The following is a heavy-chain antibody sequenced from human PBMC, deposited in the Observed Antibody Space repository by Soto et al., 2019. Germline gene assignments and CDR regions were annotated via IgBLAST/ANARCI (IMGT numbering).Heavy chain of an antibody. J-gene: IGHJ4*02. CDR1: GGTFSSYT. V-gene: IGHV1-69*08. CDR2: IIPILGIA. D-gene: IGHD3-22*01. CDR3: ARDRDYYYSSGFVDY. Sequence: QVQLVQSGAEVKKPGSSVKVSCKASGGTFSSYTISWVRQAPGQGLEWMGRIIPILGIANYAQKFQGRVTITTDKSTSSAYMELSSLRSEDTAVYYCARDRDYYYSSGFVDYCGQGTLVTDSS.